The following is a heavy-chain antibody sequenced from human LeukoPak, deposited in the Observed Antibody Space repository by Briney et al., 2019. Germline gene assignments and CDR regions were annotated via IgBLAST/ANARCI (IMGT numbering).Heavy chain of an antibody. CDR2: ISGIGGSP. J-gene: IGHJ4*02. V-gene: IGHV3-23*01. CDR3: AKISSGYRILFDY. D-gene: IGHD3-22*01. CDR1: GFTFSSYA. Sequence: GGSLRLSCAASGFTFSSYAMSWVRQAPGKGLEWVSAISGIGGSPLYADSVKGRFTIYRDNSKNTLYLQMNSLRAEDTAVYYCAKISSGYRILFDYWGQGTLVTVSS.